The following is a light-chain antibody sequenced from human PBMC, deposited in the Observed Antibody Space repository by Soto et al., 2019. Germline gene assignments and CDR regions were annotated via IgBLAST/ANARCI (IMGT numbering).Light chain of an antibody. CDR1: SSDVGRYNL. V-gene: IGLV2-23*02. Sequence: QSVLTQPASVSGSPGQSITISCTGTSSDVGRYNLVSWYQQRPGKAPKLMIYEVSKRPSGVSNRFSGSKSGNTASLTISGLQAEDEADYSCCSYAGSSTWVFGGGTKLTVL. CDR2: EVS. J-gene: IGLJ3*02. CDR3: CSYAGSSTWV.